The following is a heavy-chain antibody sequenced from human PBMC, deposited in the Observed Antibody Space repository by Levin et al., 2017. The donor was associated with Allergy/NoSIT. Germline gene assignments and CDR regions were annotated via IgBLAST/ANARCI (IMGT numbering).Heavy chain of an antibody. Sequence: AASVKVSCKASGGTFSSYAISWVRQAPGQGLEWMGGIIPIFGTANYAQKFQGRVTITADESTSTAYMELSSLRSEDTAVYYCARGESKRRGSGVAAMLQHWGQGTLVTVSS. CDR1: GGTFSSYA. V-gene: IGHV1-69*13. D-gene: IGHD2-15*01. J-gene: IGHJ1*01. CDR2: IIPIFGTA. CDR3: ARGESKRRGSGVAAMLQH.